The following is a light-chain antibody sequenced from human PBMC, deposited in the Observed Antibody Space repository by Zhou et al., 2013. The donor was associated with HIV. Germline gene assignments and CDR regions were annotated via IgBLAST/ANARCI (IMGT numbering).Light chain of an antibody. CDR1: QGIGSW. V-gene: IGKV1D-16*01. Sequence: DIQLTQSPSSVSASVGDRVTITCRASQGIGSWLAWYQQIPGTAPKLLIYGASSLPRGVPSRFSGSGSGTEFTLTISSLQPDDFATYFCQQYNTYSCSFGQGTKLDIK. CDR3: QQYNTYSCS. J-gene: IGKJ2*04. CDR2: GAS.